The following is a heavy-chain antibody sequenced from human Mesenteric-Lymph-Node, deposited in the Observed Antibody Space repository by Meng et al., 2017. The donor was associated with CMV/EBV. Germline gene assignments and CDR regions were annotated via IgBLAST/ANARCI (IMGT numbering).Heavy chain of an antibody. CDR2: ISAYNGNT. CDR3: TRDWAYYYGSGSYYWVYYYGMDV. Sequence: ASVKVSCKASGYTFTSYGISWVRQAPGQGLEWMGWISAYNGNTNYAQKLQGRVTMTTDTSTSTAYMELRSLKTEDTAVYYCTRDWAYYYGSGSYYWVYYYGMDVWGQGTTVTVSS. V-gene: IGHV1-18*01. CDR1: GYTFTSYG. D-gene: IGHD3-10*01. J-gene: IGHJ6*02.